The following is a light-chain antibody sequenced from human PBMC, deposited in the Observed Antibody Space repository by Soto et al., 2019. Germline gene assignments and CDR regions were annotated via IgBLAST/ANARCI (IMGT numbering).Light chain of an antibody. CDR2: QVS. CDR3: SSFTNTYSYV. CDR1: ASDIGGYNF. Sequence: QSALTQPASVSGSPGQSSTISCTGTASDIGGYNFVSWYQHHPGKAPKVMIYQVSNRPSGVSDRFSGSKSGNMASLTISGLQAEDEADYYCSSFTNTYSYVFGTGTKLTVL. V-gene: IGLV2-14*01. J-gene: IGLJ1*01.